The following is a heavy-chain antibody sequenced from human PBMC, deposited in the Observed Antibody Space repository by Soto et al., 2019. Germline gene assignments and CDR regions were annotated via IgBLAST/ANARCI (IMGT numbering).Heavy chain of an antibody. Sequence: QVQLVESGGGVVRPGTSLRLSCEGSGFSFSDYGMNWVRQAPGKGLEWVAVIWYDGSVRRYADSVKGRFTISRDISKNTLYMQMNSLRGEDTAVYFCGRGGKWELRLRLWGQGTLVTVSS. CDR2: IWYDGSVR. D-gene: IGHD1-26*01. CDR1: GFSFSDYG. V-gene: IGHV3-33*01. J-gene: IGHJ4*02. CDR3: GRGGKWELRLRL.